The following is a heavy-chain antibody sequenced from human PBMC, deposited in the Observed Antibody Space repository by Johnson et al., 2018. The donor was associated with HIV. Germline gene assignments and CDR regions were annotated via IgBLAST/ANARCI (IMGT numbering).Heavy chain of an antibody. CDR1: GFTFSSYG. V-gene: IGHV3-33*01. Sequence: QVQLVESGGGVVQPGKSLRLSCAASGFTFSSYGMHWVRQAAGKGLEWVALIWYDGSNKYYADSVTGRFTISRDNSKNTLYLQMNSLRGEDTAVYYCARKGPTSGRADAFDLWGQGTMVTVSS. J-gene: IGHJ3*01. CDR2: IWYDGSNK. CDR3: ARKGPTSGRADAFDL.